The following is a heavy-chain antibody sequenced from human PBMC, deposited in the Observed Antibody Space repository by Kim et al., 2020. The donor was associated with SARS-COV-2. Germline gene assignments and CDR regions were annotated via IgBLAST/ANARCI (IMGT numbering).Heavy chain of an antibody. V-gene: IGHV3-48*03. CDR2: ITAYGSLT. J-gene: IGHJ3*02. CDR3: AREKLSTVGDASDI. CDR1: GFTFSIYE. D-gene: IGHD2-2*01. Sequence: GGSLRLSCTASGFTFSIYEMNWVRQIPGKGLEWVSYITAYGSLTFYADSVKGRFIVSRDNAKNSLYLQMNSLRVEDTAVNYCAREKLSTVGDASDIWGQGTMVTVSS.